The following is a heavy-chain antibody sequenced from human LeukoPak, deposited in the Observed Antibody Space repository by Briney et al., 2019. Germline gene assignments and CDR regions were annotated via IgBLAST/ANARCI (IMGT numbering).Heavy chain of an antibody. CDR2: ISYDGSNK. CDR1: GFTFSSYG. V-gene: IGHV3-30*18. Sequence: GGSLRLSCAASGFTFSSYGMHWVRQAPGKGLEWVAVISYDGSNKYYADSVKGRFTISRDNSKNTLYLQMNSLRAEDTAVYYCAKDPRPMSSGSPADYWGQGTLVTVSS. D-gene: IGHD3-10*01. CDR3: AKDPRPMSSGSPADY. J-gene: IGHJ4*02.